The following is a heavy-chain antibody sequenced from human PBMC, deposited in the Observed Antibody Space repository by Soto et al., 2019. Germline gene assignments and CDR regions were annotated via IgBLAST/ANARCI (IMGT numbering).Heavy chain of an antibody. Sequence: GASVKVSCKASGHTFTSYYIHWVRQAPGQGLEWMGIINPSGGSTSYAQKFQGRVTMTRDTSTSTVYMELSSLRSEDTAVYYHAREVHRTYYDILTGSLLGGMDVWGQGTTVTVSS. J-gene: IGHJ6*02. CDR3: AREVHRTYYDILTGSLLGGMDV. V-gene: IGHV1-46*01. D-gene: IGHD3-9*01. CDR1: GHTFTSYY. CDR2: INPSGGST.